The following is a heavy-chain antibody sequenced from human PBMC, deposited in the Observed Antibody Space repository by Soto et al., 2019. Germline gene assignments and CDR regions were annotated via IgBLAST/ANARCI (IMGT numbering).Heavy chain of an antibody. V-gene: IGHV4-4*07. CDR3: VRDGTKTLRDWFDP. CDR2: IYATGTT. D-gene: IGHD1-1*01. J-gene: IGHJ5*02. CDR1: CASISGFY. Sequence: PSETLSLTRTVSCASISGFYWSWIRESAGKGLEWIGRIYATGTTDYNPSLKSRVMMSVDTSKKQFSLKLRSVTAADTAVYYCVRDGTKTLRDWFDPSAPGIAVTVSS.